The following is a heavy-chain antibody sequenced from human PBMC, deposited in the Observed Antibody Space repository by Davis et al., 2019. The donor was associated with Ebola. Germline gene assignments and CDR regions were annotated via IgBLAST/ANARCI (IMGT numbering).Heavy chain of an antibody. V-gene: IGHV3-23*01. CDR2: ISGSGDST. Sequence: GESLKISCAASGFTFSSYSMNWVRQAPGKGLEWVSAISGSGDSTHHADSVKGRFTTFRDNPKNTLYLQMNSLRADDTAVYYCAKQRGVGAIDYDYWGRGTVVTVSS. CDR3: AKQRGVGAIDYDY. CDR1: GFTFSSYS. D-gene: IGHD1-26*01. J-gene: IGHJ4*02.